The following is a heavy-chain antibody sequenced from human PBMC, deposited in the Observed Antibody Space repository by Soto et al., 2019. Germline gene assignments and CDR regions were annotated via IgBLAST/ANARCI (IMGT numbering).Heavy chain of an antibody. CDR2: IIPIFGTA. Sequence: SVKVSCKASGGTFGSYAISRVRQAPGQGLEWMGGIIPIFGTANYAQKFQGRVTITADESTSTAYMELSSLRSEDTAVYYCARGRTTVTTLLYYYGMDVRRQGTTVTVSS. V-gene: IGHV1-69*13. CDR1: GGTFGSYA. J-gene: IGHJ6*02. D-gene: IGHD4-17*01. CDR3: ARGRTTVTTLLYYYGMDV.